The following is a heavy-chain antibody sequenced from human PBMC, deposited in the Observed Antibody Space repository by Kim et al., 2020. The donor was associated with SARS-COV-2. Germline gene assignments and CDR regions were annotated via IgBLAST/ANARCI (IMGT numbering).Heavy chain of an antibody. J-gene: IGHJ6*02. Sequence: YGELVEGRFTISRDNSRNSLYLQMNNLRTEDSALYYCAKNKGRSRYGMDVWGQGTTVIVSS. D-gene: IGHD4-17*01. V-gene: IGHV3-43*01. CDR3: AKNKGRSRYGMDV.